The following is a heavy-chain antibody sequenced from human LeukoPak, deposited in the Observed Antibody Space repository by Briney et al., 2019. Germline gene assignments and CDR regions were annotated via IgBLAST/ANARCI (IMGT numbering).Heavy chain of an antibody. CDR3: ARLNWFGDRYFDY. V-gene: IGHV4-38-2*02. D-gene: IGHD3-10*01. CDR1: GYSISSGYY. CDR2: IYHSGST. J-gene: IGHJ4*02. Sequence: SETLSLTCTVSGYSISSGYYWGWIRQPPGKGLEWIGSIYHSGSTYYNPSLQSRLTISVDTSKNQVSLKLTSVTAADTAVYYCARLNWFGDRYFDYWGQGTLATVSS.